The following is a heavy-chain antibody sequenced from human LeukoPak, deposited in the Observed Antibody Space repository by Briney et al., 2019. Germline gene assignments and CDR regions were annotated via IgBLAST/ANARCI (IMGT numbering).Heavy chain of an antibody. Sequence: SETLSLTCTVSGGSISSSSYYWGWICQPPGKGLEWIGSIYYSGSTYYNPSLKSRVTISVDTSKNQFSLKLSSVTAADTAVYYCARHYYDSSGYRDAFDIWGQGTMVTVSS. CDR3: ARHYYDSSGYRDAFDI. J-gene: IGHJ3*02. CDR1: GGSISSSSYY. CDR2: IYYSGST. V-gene: IGHV4-39*01. D-gene: IGHD3-22*01.